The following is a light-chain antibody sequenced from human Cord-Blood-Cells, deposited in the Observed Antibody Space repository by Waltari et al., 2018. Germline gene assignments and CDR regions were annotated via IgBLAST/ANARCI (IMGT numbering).Light chain of an antibody. CDR3: QQYYSTPRT. V-gene: IGKV4-1*01. Sequence: DIVMTQSPDSLPVSLGERATINSKSSQSVLYSSNNKNYLAWYQQKPGQPPKLLIYWASTRESGVPDRFSGSGSGTDFTLTISSLQAEDVAVYYCQQYYSTPRTFGPGTKVDIK. CDR1: QSVLYSSNNKNY. CDR2: WAS. J-gene: IGKJ3*01.